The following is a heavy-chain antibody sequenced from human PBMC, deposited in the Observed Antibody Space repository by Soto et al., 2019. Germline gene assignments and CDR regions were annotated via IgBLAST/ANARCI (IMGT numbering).Heavy chain of an antibody. V-gene: IGHV1-3*01. J-gene: IGHJ4*02. CDR3: ARGSTHYYGSGYFDY. CDR2: INAGNGNT. D-gene: IGHD3-10*01. Sequence: SVKVSCKASGYTFTSYAMHWVRQAPGQRLEWMGWINAGNGNTKYSQKFQGRVTITRDTSTSTAYMELRSLRSDDTAVYYCARGSTHYYGSGYFDYWGQGTLVTVSS. CDR1: GYTFTSYA.